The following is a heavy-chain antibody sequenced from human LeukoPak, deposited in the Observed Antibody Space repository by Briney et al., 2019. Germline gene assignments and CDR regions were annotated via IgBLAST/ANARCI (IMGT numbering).Heavy chain of an antibody. J-gene: IGHJ6*03. CDR3: ARTPLRFLEWLSGYYYMDV. CDR1: GFTFSSYS. V-gene: IGHV3-21*01. CDR2: ISSSSSYI. Sequence: GGSLRLSCAASGFTFSSYSMNWVRQAPGKGLEWVSSISSSSSYIYYADSVKGRFTISRDNAKNSLYLQMNSLRAEDTAVYYCARTPLRFLEWLSGYYYMDVWGKGTTVTVSS. D-gene: IGHD3-3*01.